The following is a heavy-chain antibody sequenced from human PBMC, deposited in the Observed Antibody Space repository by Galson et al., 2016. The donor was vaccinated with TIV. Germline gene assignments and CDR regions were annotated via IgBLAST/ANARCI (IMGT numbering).Heavy chain of an antibody. Sequence: SVKVSCKVSGYTVTELSMHWVRQTPEKSLEWMGGFDPEDGETVYAQKFQGRVSMTEDTFTDTAYMELSSLVSDDTAVYYCATDLVCYYDSSGHYIPRNFDYWGQGTLVTVSS. CDR1: GYTVTELS. V-gene: IGHV1-24*01. D-gene: IGHD3-22*01. CDR3: ATDLVCYYDSSGHYIPRNFDY. J-gene: IGHJ4*02. CDR2: FDPEDGET.